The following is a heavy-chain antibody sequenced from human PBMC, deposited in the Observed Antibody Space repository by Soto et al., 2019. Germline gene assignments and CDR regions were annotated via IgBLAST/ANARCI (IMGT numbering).Heavy chain of an antibody. CDR3: ARDERGGSPPYYYYYGMDV. V-gene: IGHV4-31*03. J-gene: IGHJ6*02. CDR2: IYYSGST. Sequence: SETLSLTCTVSGGSISSSGYYWSWIRQHPGKGREWIGYIYYSGSTYYNPSLKSRVTISVDTAKNQFSLKLSSVTAADTAVYYCARDERGGSPPYYYYYGMDVWGQGTTVTVSS. D-gene: IGHD3-16*01. CDR1: GGSISSSGYY.